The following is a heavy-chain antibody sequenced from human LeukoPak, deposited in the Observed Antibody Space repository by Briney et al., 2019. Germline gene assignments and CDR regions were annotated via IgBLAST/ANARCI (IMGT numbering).Heavy chain of an antibody. Sequence: SETLSLTCTVSGGSISSSSYYWGWIRQPPGKGLEWIGSIYYSGSTYYNPSLKSRVTISVDTSKNQFSLKLSSVTAADTAVYYCARLGGSSSSVSDYWGQGTLVTVSS. V-gene: IGHV4-39*01. J-gene: IGHJ4*02. CDR3: ARLGGSSSSVSDY. CDR2: IYYSGST. CDR1: GGSISSSSYY. D-gene: IGHD6-6*01.